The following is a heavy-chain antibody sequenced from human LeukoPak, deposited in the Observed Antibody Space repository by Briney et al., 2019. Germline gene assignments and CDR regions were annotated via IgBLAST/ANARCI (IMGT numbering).Heavy chain of an antibody. V-gene: IGHV3-21*01. J-gene: IGHJ4*02. CDR2: ISSSSSYI. D-gene: IGHD3-3*01. Sequence: GGSLRLSCAASGFTFSSYSGNWVRQAPGKGLEWVASISSSSSYIYYADSVKGRFTISRDNAKNSLYLQMNSLRAEDTAVYYCARDRSTYYDDFWGGSPFDYWGQGTLVTVSS. CDR1: GFTFSSYS. CDR3: ARDRSTYYDDFWGGSPFDY.